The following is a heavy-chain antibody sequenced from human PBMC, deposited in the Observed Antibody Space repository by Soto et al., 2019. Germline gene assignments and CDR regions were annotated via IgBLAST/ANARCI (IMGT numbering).Heavy chain of an antibody. CDR2: IIPIFGTA. Sequence: SVKVSCKTSGGTFSSYAISWVRQAPGQGLEWMGGIIPIFGTANYAQKFQGRVTITADEYTSKAYMELSSTRSEDTAVYHCARRDPATYRRDYYYGMYVWGQRSTVTGSS. CDR1: GGTFSSYA. CDR3: ARRDPATYRRDYYYGMYV. J-gene: IGHJ6*02. D-gene: IGHD2-2*01. V-gene: IGHV1-69*13.